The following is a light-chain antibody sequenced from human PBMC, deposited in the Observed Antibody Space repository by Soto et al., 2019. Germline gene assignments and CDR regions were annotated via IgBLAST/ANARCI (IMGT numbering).Light chain of an antibody. CDR1: SSDVGGYNY. Sequence: QSVLTQPASVSGSPGQSITISCTGISSDVGGYNYVSWYQQHPDKAPKLMIYDVSNRRSGVSNRFSGSKSGTTASLTISGLQAEDEADYYCSSYTSSSTLYVFGTGTKVTVL. J-gene: IGLJ1*01. V-gene: IGLV2-14*01. CDR2: DVS. CDR3: SSYTSSSTLYV.